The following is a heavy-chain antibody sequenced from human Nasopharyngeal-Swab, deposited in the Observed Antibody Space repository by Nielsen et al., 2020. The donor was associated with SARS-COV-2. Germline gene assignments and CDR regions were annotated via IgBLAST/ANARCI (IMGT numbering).Heavy chain of an antibody. V-gene: IGHV3-48*02. J-gene: IGHJ4*02. Sequence: GESLKISCAASEFTFNTYDMNWVRQAPGKGLEWLSYLSSSSKTIYYADSVKGRFTISRDNAKNSLYLQMNTLRDEDTAVYYCARLRYYSSGYWGQGTLVTVSS. D-gene: IGHD1-26*01. CDR1: EFTFNTYD. CDR2: LSSSSKTI. CDR3: ARLRYYSSGY.